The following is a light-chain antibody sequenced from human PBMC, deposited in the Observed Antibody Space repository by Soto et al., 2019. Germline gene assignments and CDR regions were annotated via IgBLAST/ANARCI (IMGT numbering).Light chain of an antibody. CDR1: SSDVGSYNL. CDR2: EGS. V-gene: IGLV2-23*01. CDR3: CSYAVSSTFNV. Sequence: QSALTQPASVSGSPGQSITISCTGTSSDVGSYNLVSWYQQHPGKAPKLMIYEGSKRPSGVSNRFSGSKSGNTSSLSISGLQAEDEADYYCCSYAVSSTFNVFGTGTKVTVL. J-gene: IGLJ1*01.